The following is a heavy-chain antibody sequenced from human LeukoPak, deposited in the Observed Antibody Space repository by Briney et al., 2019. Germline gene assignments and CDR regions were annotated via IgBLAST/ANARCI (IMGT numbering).Heavy chain of an antibody. V-gene: IGHV4-59*12. D-gene: IGHD7-27*01. CDR2: FSNSGTT. Sequence: PSETLSLTCTVSGASISDYYWSWIRQPPGKGLEWIGFFSNSGTTNYNPSLKSRVTMSVDTSKNQFSLKLSSVTAADTAVCYCARGSNWGDYWGQGTLVTVSS. J-gene: IGHJ4*02. CDR3: ARGSNWGDY. CDR1: GASISDYY.